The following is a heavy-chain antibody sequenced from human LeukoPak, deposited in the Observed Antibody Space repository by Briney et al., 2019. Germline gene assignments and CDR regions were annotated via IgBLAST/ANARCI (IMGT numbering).Heavy chain of an antibody. Sequence: GGSLRLSWAASGFTVSTNYMTWVRQTPGKGLEWVSLIYSGGSIYYAASVKGRFTISRDHSKNTLYLQMNSLRAEDTAVYYCARVSRCTAGSCFSGDRSWFDPWGQGTLVTVSS. D-gene: IGHD2-15*01. CDR2: IYSGGSI. V-gene: IGHV3-53*01. CDR1: GFTVSTNY. CDR3: ARVSRCTAGSCFSGDRSWFDP. J-gene: IGHJ5*02.